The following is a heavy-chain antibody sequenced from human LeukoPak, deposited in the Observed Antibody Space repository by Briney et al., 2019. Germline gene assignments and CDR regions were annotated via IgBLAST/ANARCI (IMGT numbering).Heavy chain of an antibody. Sequence: GGSLRLSCIASGFTLSSYEMSWIRQAPGKGLEWVSAISGSGGSTYYADSVKGRFTISRDNSKNTLYLQMNSLRAEDTAVYYCAKKADSAGVYLDYYYYYMDVWGKGTTVTVPS. J-gene: IGHJ6*03. CDR1: GFTLSSYE. D-gene: IGHD2-8*01. V-gene: IGHV3-23*01. CDR3: AKKADSAGVYLDYYYYYMDV. CDR2: ISGSGGST.